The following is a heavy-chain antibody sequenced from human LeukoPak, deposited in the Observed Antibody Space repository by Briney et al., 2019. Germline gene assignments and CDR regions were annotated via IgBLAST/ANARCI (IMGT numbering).Heavy chain of an antibody. D-gene: IGHD5-18*01. CDR3: AGGRVWLAIAS. Sequence: PSETLSLTCTVSGRSISNYYWTWIRQPPGKGLEWIAYVYYSGSTNYNPSLKSRVSISVDTSKNQFSLKLSSVTAAGTAVYYCAGGRVWLAIASWGQGTLLTVSS. J-gene: IGHJ4*02. CDR1: GRSISNYY. CDR2: VYYSGST. V-gene: IGHV4-59*01.